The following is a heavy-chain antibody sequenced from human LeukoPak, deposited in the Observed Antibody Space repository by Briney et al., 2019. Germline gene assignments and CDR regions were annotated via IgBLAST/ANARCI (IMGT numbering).Heavy chain of an antibody. CDR2: ISGSGGST. CDR1: GFTFSSYA. V-gene: IGHV3-23*01. D-gene: IGHD2-15*01. J-gene: IGHJ6*03. CDR3: AKNGDRGAYCSGGSCYPYYYYNMDV. Sequence: PGGSLRLSCAASGFTFSSYAMSWVRQAPGKGLEWVSAISGSGGSTYYADSVKGRFTISRDNSKNTLYLQMKSLRAEDTAVYYCAKNGDRGAYCSGGSCYPYYYYNMDVWGKGTTVTISS.